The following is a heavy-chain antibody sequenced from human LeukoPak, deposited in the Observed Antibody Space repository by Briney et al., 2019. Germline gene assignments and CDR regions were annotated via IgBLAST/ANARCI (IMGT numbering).Heavy chain of an antibody. CDR1: GGSISSGGYY. Sequence: SQTLSLTCTVSGGSISSGGYYWSWIRQHPGKGLEWIGYIYYSGSTYYNPSLKSRVTISVDTPKNQFSLKLSSVTAADTAVYYCARETYYYGSGSYPFDYWGQGTLVTVSS. D-gene: IGHD3-10*01. V-gene: IGHV4-31*03. CDR2: IYYSGST. J-gene: IGHJ4*02. CDR3: ARETYYYGSGSYPFDY.